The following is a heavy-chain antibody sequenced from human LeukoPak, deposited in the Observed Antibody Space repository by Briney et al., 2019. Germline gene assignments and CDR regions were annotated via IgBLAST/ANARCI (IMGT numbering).Heavy chain of an antibody. V-gene: IGHV4-34*01. CDR3: ARGAPTVRGAPQPNWFDP. CDR1: GGSFSGYY. Sequence: SETLSLTCAVYGGSFSGYYWSWIRQPPGKGLEWIGEINHSGSTNYNPSLKSRVTISVDTSKNQSSLKLSSVTAADTAVYYCARGAPTVRGAPQPNWFDPWGQGTLVTVSS. D-gene: IGHD3-10*01. J-gene: IGHJ5*02. CDR2: INHSGST.